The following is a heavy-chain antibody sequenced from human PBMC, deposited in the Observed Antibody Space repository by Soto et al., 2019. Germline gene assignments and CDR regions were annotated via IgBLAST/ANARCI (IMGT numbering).Heavy chain of an antibody. J-gene: IGHJ3*02. Sequence: PSETLSLTCTVSGGSISSYYWSWIRQPPGKGLEWIGYIYYSGSTNYNPSLKSRVTISVDTSKNQFSLKLSSVTAADTAVYYCARRYSGSWSDAFDIWGQGTMVTVSS. CDR2: IYYSGST. D-gene: IGHD6-13*01. CDR3: ARRYSGSWSDAFDI. V-gene: IGHV4-59*01. CDR1: GGSISSYY.